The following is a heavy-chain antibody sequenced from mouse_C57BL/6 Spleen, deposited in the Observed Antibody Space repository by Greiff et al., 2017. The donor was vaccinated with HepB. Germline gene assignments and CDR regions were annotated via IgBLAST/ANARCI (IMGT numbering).Heavy chain of an antibody. CDR3: AREDWDGYFDV. Sequence: QVQLQQPGAELVKPGASVKLSCKASGYTFTSYWMQWVKQRPGQGLEWIGEIDPSDSYTNYNQKFKGKATLTVDTSSSTAYMQLSSLTSEDSAVYCCAREDWDGYFDVWGTGTTVTVSS. CDR1: GYTFTSYW. CDR2: IDPSDSYT. V-gene: IGHV1-50*01. D-gene: IGHD4-1*01. J-gene: IGHJ1*03.